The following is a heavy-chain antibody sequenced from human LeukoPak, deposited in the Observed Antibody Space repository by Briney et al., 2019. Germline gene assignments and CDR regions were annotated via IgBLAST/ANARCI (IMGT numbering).Heavy chain of an antibody. Sequence: GGSLRLSCAASGFTFSNAWMSWVRQAPGKGLEWVSAISGRVGCTYFADSVQGRFTISRDNSQNTLYLQMNSLRAEDTAVYYCAKAGSYWDFDYWGQGTLVIVSS. J-gene: IGHJ4*02. CDR1: GFTFSNAW. CDR3: AKAGSYWDFDY. D-gene: IGHD1-26*01. V-gene: IGHV3-23*01. CDR2: ISGRVGCT.